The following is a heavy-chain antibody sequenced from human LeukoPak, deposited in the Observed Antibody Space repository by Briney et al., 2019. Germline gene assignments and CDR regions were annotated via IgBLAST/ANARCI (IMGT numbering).Heavy chain of an antibody. Sequence: ASVKVSCKASGYTFTGYYMHWMRQAPGQGLEWMGWINPNSGGTNYAQKFQGRVAMTRDTSISTAYMELSRLRSDDTAVYYCARDPIDSSGYYVFDPWGQGTLVTVSS. V-gene: IGHV1-2*02. CDR1: GYTFTGYY. J-gene: IGHJ5*02. CDR2: INPNSGGT. CDR3: ARDPIDSSGYYVFDP. D-gene: IGHD3-22*01.